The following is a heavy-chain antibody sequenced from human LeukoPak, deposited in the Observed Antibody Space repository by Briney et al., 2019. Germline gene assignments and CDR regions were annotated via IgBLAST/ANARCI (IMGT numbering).Heavy chain of an antibody. D-gene: IGHD1-26*01. Sequence: GGSLRVSCAASGFTFSRYEMNWVRQAPGKGLESVSYISSSGSTINYADSVKGRFTISRDNAKNSLYLQMNSLRAEDTALYYCGRVLSGSYRAIDYWGQGTLVTVSS. CDR3: GRVLSGSYRAIDY. CDR1: GFTFSRYE. V-gene: IGHV3-48*03. CDR2: ISSSGSTI. J-gene: IGHJ4*02.